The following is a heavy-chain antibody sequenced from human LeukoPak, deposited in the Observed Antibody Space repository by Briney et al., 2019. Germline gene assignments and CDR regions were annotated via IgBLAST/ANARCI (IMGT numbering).Heavy chain of an antibody. CDR2: ISSSSSYI. J-gene: IGHJ4*02. V-gene: IGHV3-21*01. CDR1: GFTFSSYS. D-gene: IGHD3-22*01. CDR3: ARDTYYYDSSGYPNFDY. Sequence: PGGSLRLSCAASGFTFSSYSMNWVRQAPGKGLEWVSSISSSSSYIYYADSVKGRFTISRDNAKNSLYLQMNSLRAEDTAVYYCARDTYYYDSSGYPNFDYWGQGTLVTVSS.